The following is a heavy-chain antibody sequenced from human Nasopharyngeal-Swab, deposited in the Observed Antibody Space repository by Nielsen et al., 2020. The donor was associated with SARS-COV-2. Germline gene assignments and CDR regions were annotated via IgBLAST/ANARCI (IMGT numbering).Heavy chain of an antibody. D-gene: IGHD3-10*01. V-gene: IGHV3-23*01. J-gene: IGHJ3*02. Sequence: GGSLRLSCIASGFTFKINALAWSRRTQGGGLQWVSGISASGGSTYYTDSVRGRFAVSRDNSRNTLYLQMHSLRVEDTALYYCAKDDVVRGDAFDIWGQGTMVTVSS. CDR3: AKDDVVRGDAFDI. CDR1: GFTFKINA. CDR2: ISASGGST.